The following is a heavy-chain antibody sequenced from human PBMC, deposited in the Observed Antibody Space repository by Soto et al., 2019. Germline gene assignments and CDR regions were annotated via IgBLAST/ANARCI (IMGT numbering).Heavy chain of an antibody. CDR3: ARDRVESGYPEYFQH. Sequence: EVQLVESGEGLIQPGGSLRLSCAASGFTVSSNYMSWVRQAPGKGLEWVSVIYSGGSTYYADSVKGRFTISRDNSKNTLYRQMNSLRAEDTAVYYCARDRVESGYPEYFQHWGQGTLVTVSS. CDR2: IYSGGST. D-gene: IGHD3-22*01. CDR1: GFTVSSNY. J-gene: IGHJ1*01. V-gene: IGHV3-53*01.